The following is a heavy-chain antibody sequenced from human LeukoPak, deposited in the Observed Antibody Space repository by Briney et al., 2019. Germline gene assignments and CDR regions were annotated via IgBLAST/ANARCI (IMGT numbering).Heavy chain of an antibody. J-gene: IGHJ4*02. Sequence: PGRSLRLSCAASGFTFSNYGMHWVRQAPGKGLEWVAVIWYDGSNKYYADSVKGRFTISRDNSKNTLYLQMKSLRAEDTVVYYCAKDRDTAMEIDYWGQGTLVTVSS. CDR2: IWYDGSNK. D-gene: IGHD5-18*01. CDR1: GFTFSNYG. CDR3: AKDRDTAMEIDY. V-gene: IGHV3-33*06.